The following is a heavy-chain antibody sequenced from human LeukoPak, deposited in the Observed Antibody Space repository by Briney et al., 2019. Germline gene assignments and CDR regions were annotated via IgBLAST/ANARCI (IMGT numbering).Heavy chain of an antibody. V-gene: IGHV3-48*01. J-gene: IGHJ3*02. D-gene: IGHD3-22*01. Sequence: PGGSLRLSCAASGFTFSSYSMNWVRQAPGKGLEWVSYISSSSSTIYYADSVKGRFTISRDNAKNSLYLQMNSLRAEDTAVYYCARDLSRYYDSSGYYSPRNAFDIWGQGTMVTVSS. CDR2: ISSSSSTI. CDR1: GFTFSSYS. CDR3: ARDLSRYYDSSGYYSPRNAFDI.